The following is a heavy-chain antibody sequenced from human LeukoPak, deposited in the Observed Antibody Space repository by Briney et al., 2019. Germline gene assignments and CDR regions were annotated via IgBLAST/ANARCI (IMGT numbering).Heavy chain of an antibody. CDR2: IYYSGST. D-gene: IGHD2-15*01. J-gene: IGHJ6*03. CDR3: ARGTGYCSGGSCYSGYYYYYMDV. CDR1: GGSISSYY. V-gene: IGHV4-59*12. Sequence: SETLSLTCTVSGGSISSYYWSWIRQPPGKGLEWIGYIYYSGSTNYNPSLKSRVTISVDTSKNQFSLKLSSVTAADTAVYYCARGTGYCSGGSCYSGYYYYYMDVWGKGTTVTVSS.